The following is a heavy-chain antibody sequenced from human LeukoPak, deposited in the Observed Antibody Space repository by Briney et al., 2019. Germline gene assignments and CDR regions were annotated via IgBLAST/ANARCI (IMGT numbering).Heavy chain of an antibody. CDR3: AKSMTTVTTLKYYYYMDV. CDR2: ISGSGGST. V-gene: IGHV3-23*01. Sequence: GGSLRLSCAASGFTFSSYAMSWVCQAPGKGLEWVSAISGSGGSTYYADSVKGQFTISRDNSKNTLYLQMNSLRAEDTAVYYCAKSMTTVTTLKYYYYMDVWGKGTTVTVSS. CDR1: GFTFSSYA. D-gene: IGHD4-17*01. J-gene: IGHJ6*03.